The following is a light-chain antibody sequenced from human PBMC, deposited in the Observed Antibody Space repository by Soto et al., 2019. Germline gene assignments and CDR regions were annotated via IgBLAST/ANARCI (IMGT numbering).Light chain of an antibody. Sequence: DIQMTQSPSTLSASVGDRVTITCRASQSISSWLDWYQQKRGQAPKLLIYKASSLESGVPSRFSGSGSGTEFTLTISSLQPDDFATYYCQQYNSYLITFGQGTRLEIK. V-gene: IGKV1-5*03. J-gene: IGKJ5*01. CDR3: QQYNSYLIT. CDR1: QSISSW. CDR2: KAS.